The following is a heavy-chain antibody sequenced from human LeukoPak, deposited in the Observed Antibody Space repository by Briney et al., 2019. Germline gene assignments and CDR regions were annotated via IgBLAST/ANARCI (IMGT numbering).Heavy chain of an antibody. Sequence: AGSLRLSCKASGFTFSSYWMNWVRQAPGTGLEWVATIKPDGSEIHYVDSVEGRFTISRNNARNSLYLQMNTLTAEDAALYYCVKGGTTKGPTPIGRLDRWGQGTLVTVSS. D-gene: IGHD2-2*02. CDR3: VKGGTTKGPTPIGRLDR. CDR1: GFTFSSYW. V-gene: IGHV3-7*01. J-gene: IGHJ5*02. CDR2: IKPDGSEI.